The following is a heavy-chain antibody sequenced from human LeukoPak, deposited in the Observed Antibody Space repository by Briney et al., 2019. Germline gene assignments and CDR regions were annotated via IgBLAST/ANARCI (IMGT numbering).Heavy chain of an antibody. CDR3: AKGGRGSSYSLDDNYFDY. CDR2: ISYDGSNK. CDR1: GFTFSSYG. Sequence: GGSLRLSCAASGFTFSSYGMHWVRQAPGKGLEWVAVISYDGSNKYYADSVKGRFTISRDNSKNTLYLQMNSLRAEDTAVYYCAKGGRGSSYSLDDNYFDYWGQGTLVTVSS. D-gene: IGHD1-26*01. J-gene: IGHJ4*02. V-gene: IGHV3-30*18.